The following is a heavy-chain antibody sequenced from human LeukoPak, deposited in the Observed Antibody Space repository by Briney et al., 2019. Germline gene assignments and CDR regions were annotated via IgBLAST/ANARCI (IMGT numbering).Heavy chain of an antibody. V-gene: IGHV3-30*02. D-gene: IGHD3-10*01. CDR3: AKDLLWFGELNSLLL. J-gene: IGHJ4*02. CDR1: GFTFSSYG. Sequence: GGSLRLSCAASGFTFSSYGMHWVRQAPGKGLEWVAFIRYDRSNKYYADSVKGRFTISRDNSKNTLYLQMNSLRAEDTAVYYCAKDLLWFGELNSLLLWGQGTLVTVSS. CDR2: IRYDRSNK.